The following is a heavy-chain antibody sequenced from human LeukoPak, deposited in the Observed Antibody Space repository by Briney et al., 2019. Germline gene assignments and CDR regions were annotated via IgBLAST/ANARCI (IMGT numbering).Heavy chain of an antibody. D-gene: IGHD4-17*01. J-gene: IGHJ4*02. V-gene: IGHV4-59*01. CDR2: IYYSGST. CDR1: GGSIGSYY. CDR3: ARVHLYDDYGDYDGGFFDY. Sequence: PSETLSLTCTVSGGSIGSYYWSWIRQPPGKGLEWIGYIYYSGSTNYNPSLKSRVTISVDTSKNQFSLKLSSVTAADTAVYYCARVHLYDDYGDYDGGFFDYWRQGTLVTVSS.